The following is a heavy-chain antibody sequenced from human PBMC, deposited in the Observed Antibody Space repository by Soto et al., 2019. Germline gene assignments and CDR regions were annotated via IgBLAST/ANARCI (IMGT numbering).Heavy chain of an antibody. V-gene: IGHV3-23*01. CDR3: AKGLRGYDFWSGYYTSYYYAMDV. D-gene: IGHD3-3*01. CDR2: ISGSGGST. CDR1: GFTFSSYA. J-gene: IGHJ6*02. Sequence: LRLSCAASGFTFSSYAMSWVRQAPGKGLEWVSGISGSGGSTYYADSVKGRFTISRDNSKNTLYLQMDSLRVEDTAVYYCAKGLRGYDFWSGYYTSYYYAMDVWGQGTTVTVSS.